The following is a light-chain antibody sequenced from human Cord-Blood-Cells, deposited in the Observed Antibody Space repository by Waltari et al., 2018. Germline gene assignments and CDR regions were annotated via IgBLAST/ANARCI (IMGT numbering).Light chain of an antibody. CDR1: SSDVGGYNY. J-gene: IGLJ3*02. CDR3: SSYTSSSTWV. CDR2: GVS. V-gene: IGLV2-14*01. Sequence: QSALTQPASVSGSPGQSITISCTGTSSDVGGYNYVSWYQQHPGKASELLSYGVSKRPSGVSRRISGSKSGNTASLTISGLQAADEADYYCSSYTSSSTWVFGGGTKLTVL.